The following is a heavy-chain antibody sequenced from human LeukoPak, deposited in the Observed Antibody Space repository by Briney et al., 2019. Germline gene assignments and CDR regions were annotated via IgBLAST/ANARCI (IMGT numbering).Heavy chain of an antibody. CDR2: IWYGGSNK. CDR1: GFTFSSYG. Sequence: GGSLRLSCAASGFTFSSYGMHWVRQAPGKGLEWVAVIWYGGSNKCYADSVKGRFTISRDNSKNTLYLQMNSLRAEDTAVYYCAKGSLPGAFDIWGQGTMVTVSS. V-gene: IGHV3-30*02. CDR3: AKGSLPGAFDI. J-gene: IGHJ3*02.